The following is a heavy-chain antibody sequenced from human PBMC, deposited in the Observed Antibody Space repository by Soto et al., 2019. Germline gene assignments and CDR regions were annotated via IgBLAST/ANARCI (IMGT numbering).Heavy chain of an antibody. V-gene: IGHV1-2*04. CDR2: INPNSGGT. CDR3: ARVSPYNKASIVVYPDYYYGMDV. J-gene: IGHJ6*02. D-gene: IGHD2-2*01. CDR1: GYTFTGYY. Sequence: ASVKVSCKASGYTFTGYYMHWVRQAPGQGREWMGWINPNSGGTNYAQKFQGWVTMTRDTSISTAYMELSRLRSDDTAVYYCARVSPYNKASIVVYPDYYYGMDVWGQGTTVTVSS.